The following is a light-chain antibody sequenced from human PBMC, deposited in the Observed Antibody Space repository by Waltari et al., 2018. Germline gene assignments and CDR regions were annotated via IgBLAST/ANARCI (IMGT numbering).Light chain of an antibody. J-gene: IGKJ2*01. CDR3: QQYYDGRT. V-gene: IGKV3-15*01. CDR1: QSLSIY. CDR2: HAS. Sequence: EIVMTQSPATLSVSPGERATLSCRASQSLSIYLAWFQQKPGQAPRLLICHASTRATGTPARLSGSGSGTEFTITISSLQSEDCAVYYCQQYYDGRTFGQGTKLEIK.